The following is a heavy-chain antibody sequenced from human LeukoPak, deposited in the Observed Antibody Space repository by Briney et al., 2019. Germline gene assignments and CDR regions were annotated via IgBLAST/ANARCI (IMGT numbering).Heavy chain of an antibody. J-gene: IGHJ6*02. CDR2: ISSSSSYI. CDR1: GFTFSSYS. CDR3: ARDYDILTGYYYYGMDV. V-gene: IGHV3-21*01. Sequence: GGSLRLSCAASGFTFSSYSMNWVRQAPGKGLEWVASISSSSSYIYYADSVKGRFTISRDNAKNSLYLQMNSLRAEDTAVYYCARDYDILTGYYYYGMDVWGQGTTVTVSS. D-gene: IGHD3-9*01.